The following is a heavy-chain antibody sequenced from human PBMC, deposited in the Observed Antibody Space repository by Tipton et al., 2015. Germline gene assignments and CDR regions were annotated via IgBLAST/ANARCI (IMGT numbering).Heavy chain of an antibody. CDR2: ISSSGSII. D-gene: IGHD6-13*01. Sequence: SLRLSCAASGFTFTDYYMSWIRRAPGKGLEWVAHISSSGSIIYYGDSVKGRFTISRDNAKNSLFLQMNTLRVDDTAVYYCARGGVFSNNWYPFDSWGQGTLVTVSS. CDR3: ARGGVFSNNWYPFDS. V-gene: IGHV3-11*01. CDR1: GFTFTDYY. J-gene: IGHJ4*02.